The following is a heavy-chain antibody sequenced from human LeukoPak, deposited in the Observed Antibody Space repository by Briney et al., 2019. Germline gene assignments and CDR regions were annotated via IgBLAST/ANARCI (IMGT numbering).Heavy chain of an antibody. Sequence: GGSLRLSCAASGFTFDDYAMHWVRQAPGKGLEWVSGISWNSGSIGYADSVKGRFTICRDNAKNSLYLQMNSLRAEDTALYYCAKDDYDILTGSGGFDYWGQGTLVTASS. CDR3: AKDDYDILTGSGGFDY. CDR1: GFTFDDYA. V-gene: IGHV3-9*01. J-gene: IGHJ4*02. CDR2: ISWNSGSI. D-gene: IGHD3-9*01.